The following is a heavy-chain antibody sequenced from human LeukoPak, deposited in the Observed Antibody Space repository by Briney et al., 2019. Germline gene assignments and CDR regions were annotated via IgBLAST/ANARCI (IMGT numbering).Heavy chain of an antibody. CDR2: IRYDGSNK. CDR3: ARSTMIVEYAFDI. D-gene: IGHD3-22*01. V-gene: IGHV3-30*02. Sequence: PGGSLRLSCAPSGFTFTNYGMHWVRQAPGKGLEWVAFIRYDGSNKYYADSVKGRFTISRDNSKNTLYLQLNSLRPDDTTVYYCARSTMIVEYAFDIWGQGTMVTVSS. J-gene: IGHJ3*02. CDR1: GFTFTNYG.